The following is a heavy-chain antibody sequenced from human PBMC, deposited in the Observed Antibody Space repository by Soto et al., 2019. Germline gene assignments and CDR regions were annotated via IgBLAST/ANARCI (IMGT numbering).Heavy chain of an antibody. J-gene: IGHJ6*02. CDR2: ISGSGIST. CDR3: ASTRRVCFIKYHYYYGLLV. V-gene: IGHV3-23*01. Sequence: GGSLRVCWAASGFTSRSYAMIWVRQAPGKGLEWVSGISGSGISTHYADSVKGRFTVSRDNSKNTLYLQMNSLRAEDTAVYYCASTRRVCFIKYHYYYGLLVSGQTPPVT. CDR1: GFTSRSYA. D-gene: IGHD2-2*01.